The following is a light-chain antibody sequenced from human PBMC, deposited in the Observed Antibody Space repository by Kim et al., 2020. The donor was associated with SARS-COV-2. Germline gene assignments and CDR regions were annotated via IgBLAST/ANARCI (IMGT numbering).Light chain of an antibody. CDR1: SSDVGGFDL. J-gene: IGLJ3*02. CDR2: DVN. CDR3: SSHTSSSTWV. Sequence: QSVLTQPASVSGSPGQSLTISCTGTSSDVGGFDLVSWYQQHPGKAPKVMIYDVNKRPSEVSNRFSGSKSGNTASLTISGLQAEDEADYYCSSHTSSSTWVFGGGTQLTVL. V-gene: IGLV2-14*01.